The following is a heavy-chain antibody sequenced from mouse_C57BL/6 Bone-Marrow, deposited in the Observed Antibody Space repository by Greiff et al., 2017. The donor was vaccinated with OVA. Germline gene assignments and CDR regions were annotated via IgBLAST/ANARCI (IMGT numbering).Heavy chain of an antibody. CDR2: INSDGGST. D-gene: IGHD1-1*01. J-gene: IGHJ2*01. CDR3: ARPLITTVVDYFDY. V-gene: IGHV5-2*01. CDR1: EYEFPSHD. Sequence: EVKLMESGGGLVQPGESLKLSCESNEYEFPSHDMSWVRKTPEKRLELVAAINSDGGSTYYPDTMERRFIISRDNTKKTLYLQMSSLRSEDTALYYCARPLITTVVDYFDYWGQGTTLTVSS.